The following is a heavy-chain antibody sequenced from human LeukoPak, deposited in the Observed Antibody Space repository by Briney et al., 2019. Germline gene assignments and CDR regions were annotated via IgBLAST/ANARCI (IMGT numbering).Heavy chain of an antibody. CDR3: ARRNAMDV. V-gene: IGHV3-7*03. CDR2: INRDGSGR. J-gene: IGHJ6*02. CDR1: GFTFSNYW. Sequence: TGGSLRLSCAASGFTFSNYWMTWVRQAPGKGLGWVANINRDGSGRYYVDSVKGRFTISRDDAKSSLYLQMNSLRAEDTAVYYCARRNAMDVWGQGTTVIVFS.